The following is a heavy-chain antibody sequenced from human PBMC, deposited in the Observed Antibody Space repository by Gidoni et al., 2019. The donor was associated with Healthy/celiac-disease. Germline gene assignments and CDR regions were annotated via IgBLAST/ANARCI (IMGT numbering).Heavy chain of an antibody. Sequence: EVHLVQSVAEVKKPGESLKISRKDSGYSFTRYCISWVRQVPGKVLQWMGIIYPGDSYTSYSPSFQVQVTCAADKSISTSYLQWSSLKASDTAMYYCARMGEIATISAPPRLYFYYYGMDVWGQGTTVTVSS. J-gene: IGHJ6*02. CDR2: IYPGDSYT. D-gene: IGHD2-21*01. CDR1: GYSFTRYC. V-gene: IGHV5-51*03. CDR3: ARMGEIATISAPPRLYFYYYGMDV.